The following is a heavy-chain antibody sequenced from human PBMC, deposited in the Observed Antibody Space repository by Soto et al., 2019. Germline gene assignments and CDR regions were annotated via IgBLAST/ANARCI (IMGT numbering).Heavy chain of an antibody. D-gene: IGHD1-7*01. CDR3: ARDAPFPITGTTFDY. CDR1: GYTFTGYY. V-gene: IGHV1-2*02. Sequence: GASVKVSCKASGYTFTGYYMHWVRQAPGQGLEWMGWINPNSGGTNYAQKFQGRVTMTRDTSISTAYMELSRLRSDDTAVYYCARDAPFPITGTTFDYWGQGTLVTVSS. J-gene: IGHJ4*02. CDR2: INPNSGGT.